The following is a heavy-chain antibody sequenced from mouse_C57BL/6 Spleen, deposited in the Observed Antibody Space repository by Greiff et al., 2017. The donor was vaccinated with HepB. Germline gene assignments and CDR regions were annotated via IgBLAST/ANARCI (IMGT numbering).Heavy chain of an antibody. CDR1: GYSFTSYY. V-gene: IGHV1-66*01. CDR2: IYPGSGNT. Sequence: VKLMESGPELVKPGASVKISCKASGYSFTSYYIHWVKQRPGQGLEWIGWIYPGSGNTKYNEKFKGKATLTADTSSSTAYMQLSSLTSEDSAVYYCASTVVAYYAMDYWGQGTSVTVSS. CDR3: ASTVVAYYAMDY. D-gene: IGHD1-1*01. J-gene: IGHJ4*01.